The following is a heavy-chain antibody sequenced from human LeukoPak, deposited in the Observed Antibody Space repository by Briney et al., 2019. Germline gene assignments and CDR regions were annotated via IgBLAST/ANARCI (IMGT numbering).Heavy chain of an antibody. CDR3: ARGKSGSYGLEDY. V-gene: IGHV3-74*01. CDR2: INGDGSSI. J-gene: IGHJ4*01. D-gene: IGHD1-26*01. Sequence: GGSLRLSCAASGFTFSSYWMHWVRQAPGKGLVWVSRINGDGSSINYADSVRGRFTISRDNAKNTLYLQMNSLRAEDTAVYYCARGKSGSYGLEDYLGHGTLVTVSS. CDR1: GFTFSSYW.